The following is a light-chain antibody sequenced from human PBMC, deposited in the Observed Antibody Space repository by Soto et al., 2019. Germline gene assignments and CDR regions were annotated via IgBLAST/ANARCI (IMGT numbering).Light chain of an antibody. V-gene: IGKV1-16*02. J-gene: IGKJ4*01. CDR3: QQYNSYPLT. CDR2: GAS. CDR1: QDINDY. Sequence: DIQMTQSPSSLSASVGDRVTITCRASQDINDYLAWFQQRPGKAPKSLIYGASTLQSGVPSKFSGSGSGTDFTLNVSSLQPEDFATYCCQQYNSYPLTFCGATTVQIK.